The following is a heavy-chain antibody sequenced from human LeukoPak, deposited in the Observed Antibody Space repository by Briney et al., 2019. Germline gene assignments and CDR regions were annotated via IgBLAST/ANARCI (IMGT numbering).Heavy chain of an antibody. Sequence: SETLSLTCTVSGGSISRDYWSWIRKSPGRGLEWIGYIYYSGSTHYNPSLKSRVTMSIDTSKNKFSLKLSSATAADTAIYYCATTYSRSGDDWFDPWGQGILVTVSS. V-gene: IGHV4-59*01. CDR1: GGSISRDY. J-gene: IGHJ5*02. CDR3: ATTYSRSGDDWFDP. CDR2: IYYSGST. D-gene: IGHD2-21*01.